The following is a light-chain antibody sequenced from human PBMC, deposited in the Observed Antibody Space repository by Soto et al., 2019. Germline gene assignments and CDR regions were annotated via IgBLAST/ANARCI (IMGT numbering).Light chain of an antibody. CDR2: KAS. Sequence: DIQLTQSPSFLSASVGDRLTITCRASQTISSWLAWYQQKPGKAPRLLIYKASTLESGVPSRFSGSGSGTEFTLTISSLQPDDSATYYCQQYNNFPRTFGQGTKVDIK. CDR1: QTISSW. J-gene: IGKJ1*01. V-gene: IGKV1-5*03. CDR3: QQYNNFPRT.